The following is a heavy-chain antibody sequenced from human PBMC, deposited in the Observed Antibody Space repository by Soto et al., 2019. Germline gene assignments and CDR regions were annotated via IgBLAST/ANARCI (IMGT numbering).Heavy chain of an antibody. CDR1: GFTFSSYS. D-gene: IGHD3-22*01. V-gene: IGHV3-23*01. Sequence: RLSCAASGFTFSSYSMSWVRQAPGKGLEWVSAISGSGGSTYYADSVKGRFTISRDNSKNTLYLQMNSLRAEDTAVYYCAKAYYYDSSGYFDYWGQGTLVTVSS. CDR3: AKAYYYDSSGYFDY. J-gene: IGHJ4*02. CDR2: ISGSGGST.